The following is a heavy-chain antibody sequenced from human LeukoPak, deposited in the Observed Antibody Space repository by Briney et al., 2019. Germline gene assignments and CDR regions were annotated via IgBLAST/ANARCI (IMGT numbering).Heavy chain of an antibody. CDR1: GYTFTNYG. D-gene: IGHD6-13*01. CDR3: ARVYSIDYYYYYYMDV. J-gene: IGHJ6*03. V-gene: IGHV1-18*01. Sequence: ASVKVSCKASGYTFTNYGISWVRQAPGQGLEWMGWISAYNGNTNYAQKLQGRVTMTTDTSTSTAYMELRSLRSDDTAVYYCARVYSIDYYYYYYMDVWGKGTTVTVSS. CDR2: ISAYNGNT.